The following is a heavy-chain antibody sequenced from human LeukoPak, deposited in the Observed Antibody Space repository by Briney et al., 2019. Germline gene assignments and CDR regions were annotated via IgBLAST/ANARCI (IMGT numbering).Heavy chain of an antibody. J-gene: IGHJ4*02. CDR1: GGSISSSSYY. CDR3: ARQRGSSWYSDY. V-gene: IGHV4-39*01. Sequence: SETLSLTCTVSGGSISSSSYYWGWIRQPPGKGLEWIGSIYYSGSTYYNPSLKSRVTISVDTSKNPFSLKLSSVTAADTAVYYCARQRGSSWYSDYWGQGTLVTVSS. D-gene: IGHD6-13*01. CDR2: IYYSGST.